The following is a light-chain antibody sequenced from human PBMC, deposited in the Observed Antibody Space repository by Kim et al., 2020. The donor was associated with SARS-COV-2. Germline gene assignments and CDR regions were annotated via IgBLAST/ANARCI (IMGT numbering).Light chain of an antibody. Sequence: VAPGERATLACMASQSVSRNLDWYQQKPGQAPRRLIYGASTRATGIPARFSGSGSGTEFTLTISRLQSEDFAVYYCQQYNNWPITFGQGTKLEI. V-gene: IGKV3-15*01. CDR3: QQYNNWPIT. CDR2: GAS. J-gene: IGKJ2*01. CDR1: QSVSRN.